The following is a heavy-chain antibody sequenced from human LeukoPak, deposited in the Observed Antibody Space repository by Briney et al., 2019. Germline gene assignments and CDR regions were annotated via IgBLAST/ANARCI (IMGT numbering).Heavy chain of an antibody. V-gene: IGHV4-4*07. D-gene: IGHD6-13*01. J-gene: IGHJ6*03. Sequence: PSETLSLTCTVSGGSISSYYWSWIRQPAGKGLEWIGRIYTSGSTNYNPSLKSRVTMSVDTSKNQFSLELSSVTAADTAVYYCVAGTDYYYYYMDVWGKGTTVTVSS. CDR1: GGSISSYY. CDR2: IYTSGST. CDR3: VAGTDYYYYYMDV.